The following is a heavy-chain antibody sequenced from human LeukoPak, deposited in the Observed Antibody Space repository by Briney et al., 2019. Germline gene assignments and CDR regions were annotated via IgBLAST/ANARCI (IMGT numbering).Heavy chain of an antibody. V-gene: IGHV3-23*01. CDR3: AKRAPYYFDY. CDR2: ITASGGST. CDR1: GFTFSSSA. Sequence: GGSLRLSCAASGFTFSSSAMSWVRQAPGEGLEWVSSITASGGSTFYADSVKGRFTISRDNAKNTLYLQMHSLRAEDTALYYCAKRAPYYFDYRGQGTLVTVSS. J-gene: IGHJ4*02.